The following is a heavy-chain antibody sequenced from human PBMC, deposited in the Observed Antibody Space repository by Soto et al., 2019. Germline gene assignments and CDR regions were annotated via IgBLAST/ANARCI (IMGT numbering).Heavy chain of an antibody. Sequence: GGSLRLSCAASGFTFSSYLMSWVRQAPGKGLEWVANIKQDGSEKYYVDSVKGRFTISRDNAKNSLYLQMNSLRAEDTAVYYCAREGGHYYDSSGPDAFDIWGQGTMVTVSS. CDR3: AREGGHYYDSSGPDAFDI. CDR1: GFTFSSYL. CDR2: IKQDGSEK. D-gene: IGHD3-22*01. J-gene: IGHJ3*02. V-gene: IGHV3-7*01.